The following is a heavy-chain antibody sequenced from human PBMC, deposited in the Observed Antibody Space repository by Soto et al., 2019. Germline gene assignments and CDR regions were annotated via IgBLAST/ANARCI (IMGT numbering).Heavy chain of an antibody. CDR3: ARDRYSSGWYGVAC. CDR1: GFTFSIHG. V-gene: IGHV3-33*01. J-gene: IGHJ4*02. Sequence: QVQRVESGGGGVQPGRSLRLASAASGFTFSIHGMHWVRQAPGKGLEWGAVIWYDGSAKYYADYVKGRFTISRANSKNGLYLEMNCLRAEDTAVYYCARDRYSSGWYGVACWGRGSLVTVSS. CDR2: IWYDGSAK. D-gene: IGHD6-19*01.